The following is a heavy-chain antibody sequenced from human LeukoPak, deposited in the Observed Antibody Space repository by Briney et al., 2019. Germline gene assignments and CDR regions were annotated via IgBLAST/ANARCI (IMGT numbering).Heavy chain of an antibody. CDR1: GFTFSNYA. V-gene: IGHV3-30*18. Sequence: PGRSLRLSCAASGFTFSNYAMHWVRQAPGKGLEWVAVISSDGRDKHCADSVKGRFTISRDNSKNTLYLQMNSLRPEDRAVYYCAKDTTRGAAAYYFDYWGQGTLVTVSS. J-gene: IGHJ4*02. CDR3: AKDTTRGAAAYYFDY. CDR2: ISSDGRDK. D-gene: IGHD1-26*01.